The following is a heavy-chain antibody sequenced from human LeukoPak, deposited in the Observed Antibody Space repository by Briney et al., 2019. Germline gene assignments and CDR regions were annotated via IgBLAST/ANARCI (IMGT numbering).Heavy chain of an antibody. Sequence: PSETLSLTCAVYGGSLSDYYWSWIRQSPGKGLEWIGEISHRGRTYYNLSLKSLVTISVDTSKNQFSLKLSSVTAADTAVYYCARDSFGIVVVPRGFDYWGQGTLVTVSS. D-gene: IGHD3-22*01. CDR1: GGSLSDYY. CDR2: ISHRGRT. CDR3: ARDSFGIVVVPRGFDY. V-gene: IGHV4-34*01. J-gene: IGHJ4*02.